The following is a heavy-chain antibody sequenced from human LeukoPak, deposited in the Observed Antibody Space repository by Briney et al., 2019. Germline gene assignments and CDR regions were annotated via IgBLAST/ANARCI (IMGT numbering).Heavy chain of an antibody. CDR2: IIPILGIA. J-gene: IGHJ4*02. V-gene: IGHV1-69*04. D-gene: IGHD3-22*01. CDR3: ARGSWDYYDSSGSKS. CDR1: GGTFSSYA. Sequence: ASAKVSCKASGGTFSSYAISWVRQAPGQGLEWMGRIIPILGIANYAQKFQGRVTIIADKSTSTAYMELSSLRSEDTAVYYCARGSWDYYDSSGSKSWGQGTLVTVSS.